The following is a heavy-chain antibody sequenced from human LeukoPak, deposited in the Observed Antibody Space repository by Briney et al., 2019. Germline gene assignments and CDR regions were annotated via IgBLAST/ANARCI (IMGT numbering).Heavy chain of an antibody. CDR3: ARVGGATAVTMYFEY. V-gene: IGHV3-48*02. Sequence: GGSLRLSCVVSGITFSGYSMIWVRQAPGKGLEWLSFMTTSGNTIFYAETVKDRFTISRDNAKKSLYLQMNSLRDEDTAVYYCARVGGATAVTMYFEYWGQGTLVTVSS. J-gene: IGHJ4*02. CDR2: MTTSGNTI. CDR1: GITFSGYS. D-gene: IGHD1-26*01.